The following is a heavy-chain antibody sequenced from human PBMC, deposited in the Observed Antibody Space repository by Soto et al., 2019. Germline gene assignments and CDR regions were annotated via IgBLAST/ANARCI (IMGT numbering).Heavy chain of an antibody. D-gene: IGHD5-18*01. CDR2: IRSNANSYAT. V-gene: IGHV3-73*01. J-gene: IGHJ6*02. CDR1: GFTFSGSA. CDR3: TRNVDTAMVPIDYGMDV. Sequence: GGSLRLSCAASGFTFSGSAMHWVRQASGKGLEWVGRIRSNANSYATAYAASVKGRFTISRDDSKNTAYLQMNSLKTEDTAVYYCTRNVDTAMVPIDYGMDVWGQGTTVTV.